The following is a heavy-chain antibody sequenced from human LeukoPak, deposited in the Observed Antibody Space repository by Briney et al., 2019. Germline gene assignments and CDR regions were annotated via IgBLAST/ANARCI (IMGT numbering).Heavy chain of an antibody. D-gene: IGHD5-12*01. Sequence: PGGSLRLSCAASGFTVSSNYMSWVRQAPGKGLEWVSVIYSGGSTYYADSVKGRFTISRDNSKNTLYLQMNSLRAEDTAVYYCARDLVDIVATSYYGMDVWGQGTTVTVSS. CDR1: GFTVSSNY. CDR3: ARDLVDIVATSYYGMDV. V-gene: IGHV3-53*01. J-gene: IGHJ6*02. CDR2: IYSGGST.